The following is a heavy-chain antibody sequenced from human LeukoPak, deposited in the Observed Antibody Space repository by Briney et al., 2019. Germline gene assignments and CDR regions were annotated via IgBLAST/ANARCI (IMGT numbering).Heavy chain of an antibody. CDR2: IYYSGST. D-gene: IGHD6-6*01. Sequence: PSETLSLTCTVSGGSISSSSYYWGWIRQPPGKGLEWIGSIYYSGSTYYNPSLKSRVTISVDTSKNQFSLKLSSVTAADTAVYYCARRQLAGPFDYSRQGTLVIVSS. CDR1: GGSISSSSYY. V-gene: IGHV4-39*01. CDR3: ARRQLAGPFDY. J-gene: IGHJ4*02.